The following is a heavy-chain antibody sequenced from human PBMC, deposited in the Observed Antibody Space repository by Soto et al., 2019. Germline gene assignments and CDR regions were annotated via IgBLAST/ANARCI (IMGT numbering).Heavy chain of an antibody. Sequence: SETLSLTCTVSGGSISSSSYYWGWIRQPPGKGLEWIGSIYYSGSTYYNPSLKSRVTISVDTSKNQFSLKLSSVTAADTAVYYCARRYGSAFDIWGQGTLVTVSS. V-gene: IGHV4-39*07. CDR2: IYYSGST. CDR3: ARRYGSAFDI. D-gene: IGHD3-10*01. J-gene: IGHJ4*02. CDR1: GGSISSSSYY.